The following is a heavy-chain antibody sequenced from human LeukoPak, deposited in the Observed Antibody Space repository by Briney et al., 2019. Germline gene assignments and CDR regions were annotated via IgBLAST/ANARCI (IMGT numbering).Heavy chain of an antibody. Sequence: ASVKVSCKASGYTFTDYHMHWVRQAPGQGPEWMGRINPNSGGTNYAQKFQGRVTMTRDTSISTAYMELSRLRSDDTAVYYCAREGGGWGFSRFWGQGTLVIVSS. D-gene: IGHD3-16*01. V-gene: IGHV1-2*06. CDR3: AREGGGWGFSRF. CDR1: GYTFTDYH. J-gene: IGHJ4*02. CDR2: INPNSGGT.